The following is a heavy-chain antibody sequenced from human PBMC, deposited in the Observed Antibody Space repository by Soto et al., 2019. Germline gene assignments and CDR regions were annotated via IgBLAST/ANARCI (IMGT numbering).Heavy chain of an antibody. D-gene: IGHD2-15*01. J-gene: IGHJ4*02. CDR1: GFTFSNCV. Sequence: PGGSLRLSCETSGFTFSNCVMTWVRQAPGKGLEWVSVITKTGDTDYADSVKGRFTISRDNSKNTVYLQMNSLRAEDTAVYYCARDPGAGSLHFAFWGQGALVTVSS. CDR2: ITKTGDT. V-gene: IGHV3-23*01. CDR3: ARDPGAGSLHFAF.